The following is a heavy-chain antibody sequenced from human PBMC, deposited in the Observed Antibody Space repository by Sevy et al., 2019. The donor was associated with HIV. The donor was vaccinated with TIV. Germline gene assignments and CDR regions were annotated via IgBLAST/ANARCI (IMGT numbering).Heavy chain of an antibody. Sequence: GGSLRLSCVASGFTFNTYTMNWVRQAPGKGLEWLSYSNGGAMYYADSVKGRFTTSRDNAKNSLFLQMNSLRDEDTAVYYCARDDKYAFDVWGQRTMVTVSS. CDR3: ARDDKYAFDV. V-gene: IGHV3-48*02. CDR2: SNGGAM. D-gene: IGHD3-22*01. CDR1: GFTFNTYT. J-gene: IGHJ3*01.